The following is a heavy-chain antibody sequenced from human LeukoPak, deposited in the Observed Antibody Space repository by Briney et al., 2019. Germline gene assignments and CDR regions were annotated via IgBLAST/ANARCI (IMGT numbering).Heavy chain of an antibody. CDR1: GFTFSSYS. Sequence: GGSLRLSCAASGFTFSSYSMNWVRQAPGKGLGWVSSISSSSSYIYYADSVQGRFTISRDNAKNSLYLQMNSLSAEDTAVYYCARDKRADCSSTSCSGLGMDVWGQGTTVTVSS. D-gene: IGHD2-2*01. CDR2: ISSSSSYI. J-gene: IGHJ6*02. CDR3: ARDKRADCSSTSCSGLGMDV. V-gene: IGHV3-21*01.